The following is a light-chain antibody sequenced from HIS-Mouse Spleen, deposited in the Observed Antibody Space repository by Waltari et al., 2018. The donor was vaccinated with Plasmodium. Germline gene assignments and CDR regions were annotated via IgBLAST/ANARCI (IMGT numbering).Light chain of an antibody. CDR1: SSDVCGYNY. CDR3: CSYAGSYTYV. V-gene: IGLV2-11*01. Sequence: QSALTQPRSVSGSPGQSVTIPCTGTSSDVCGYNYVSLYQQHPGKTPKLMISDFSKRPSGVPERFSGSKSGNTASLTISGLQAEDEADYYCCSYAGSYTYVFGTGTKVTVL. CDR2: DFS. J-gene: IGLJ1*01.